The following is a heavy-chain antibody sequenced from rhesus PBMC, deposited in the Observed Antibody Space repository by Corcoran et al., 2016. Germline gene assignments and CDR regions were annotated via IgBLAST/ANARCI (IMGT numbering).Heavy chain of an antibody. J-gene: IGHJ4*01. Sequence: EVQLVQSGAEVKKPGASVKISCKASGYTFTDYYLHWVRQAPGKGLEWMGRVDPEDGEAIHAQKVQGRVTITADTSTDTAYMELSSLRSEDTAVYYCATGRYSEYTDFDYWGQGVLVTVSS. CDR1: GYTFTDYY. CDR2: VDPEDGEA. V-gene: IGHV1-111*02. CDR3: ATGRYSEYTDFDY. D-gene: IGHD5-24*01.